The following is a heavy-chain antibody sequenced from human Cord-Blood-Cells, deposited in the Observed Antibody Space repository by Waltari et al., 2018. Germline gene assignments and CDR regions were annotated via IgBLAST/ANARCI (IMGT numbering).Heavy chain of an antibody. V-gene: IGHV4-39*07. Sequence: QLQLQESGPGLVKPSETLSITCTVSGGSISSSSYYWGWIRQPPGKGLEWIGSIYYSGSTYYNPSLQSRVTLSVDTSKNKFSLKLSSGTAADTAVYYCARRQLTGTTPGGAFDIWGQGTMVTVSS. CDR1: GGSISSSSYY. J-gene: IGHJ3*02. D-gene: IGHD1-20*01. CDR3: ARRQLTGTTPGGAFDI. CDR2: IYYSGST.